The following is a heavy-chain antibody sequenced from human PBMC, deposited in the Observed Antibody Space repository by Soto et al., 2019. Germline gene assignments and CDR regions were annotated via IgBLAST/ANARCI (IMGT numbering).Heavy chain of an antibody. CDR2: ISDSGT. Sequence: GGSLRLSCTASGFTFSTYAMSWVRQAPGKGLDWVSAISDSGTFYADSVKGRFTISRDNSKNTLYLQMNSLRAEDTALYCCSNLLYPRYGHWGHRSLVTV. CDR3: SNLLYPRYGH. D-gene: IGHD3-10*01. J-gene: IGHJ4*01. CDR1: GFTFSTYA. V-gene: IGHV3-23*01.